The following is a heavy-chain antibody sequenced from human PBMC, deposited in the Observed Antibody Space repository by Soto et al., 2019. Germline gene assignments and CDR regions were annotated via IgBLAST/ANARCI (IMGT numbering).Heavy chain of an antibody. CDR2: MNPNSGNT. D-gene: IGHD3-3*01. V-gene: IGHV1-8*01. CDR3: ARASYYDFWSGYYCWDI. CDR1: GYTFTSYD. Sequence: ASVKVSCKASGYTFTSYDINWVRQATGQGLEWMGWMNPNSGNTGYAQKFQGRVTMTRNTSISTAYMELSSLRSEDTAVYYCARASYYDFWSGYYCWDIWGQGTMVTVSS. J-gene: IGHJ3*02.